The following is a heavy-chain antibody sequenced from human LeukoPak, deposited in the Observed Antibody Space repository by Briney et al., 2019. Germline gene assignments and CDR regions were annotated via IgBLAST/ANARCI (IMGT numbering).Heavy chain of an antibody. V-gene: IGHV3-66*01. CDR3: ARGSTTYYYGSGSYPSFDY. CDR2: IYSGGST. CDR1: GFTVSSNY. Sequence: SGGSLRLSCAASGFTVSSNYMSWVRQAPGKWLEWVSVIYSGGSTYYADSVKGRFTISRDNSKNTLYLQMNSLRAEDTAVYYCARGSTTYYYGSGSYPSFDYWGQGTLVTVSP. D-gene: IGHD3-10*01. J-gene: IGHJ4*02.